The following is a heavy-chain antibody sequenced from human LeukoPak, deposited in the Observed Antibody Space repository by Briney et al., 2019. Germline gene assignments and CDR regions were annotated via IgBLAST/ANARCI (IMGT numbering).Heavy chain of an antibody. D-gene: IGHD3-16*01. CDR1: GGSISSYY. CDR3: ARDVRYDYVWGSSDNWFDP. V-gene: IGHV4-4*07. Sequence: PSEILSLTCTVSGGSISSYYWSWIRQPAGKGLEWIGRIYTSGSTNYNPSLKSRVTMSVDTSKNQFSLKLSSVTAADTAVYYCARDVRYDYVWGSSDNWFDPWGQGTLVTVSS. CDR2: IYTSGST. J-gene: IGHJ5*02.